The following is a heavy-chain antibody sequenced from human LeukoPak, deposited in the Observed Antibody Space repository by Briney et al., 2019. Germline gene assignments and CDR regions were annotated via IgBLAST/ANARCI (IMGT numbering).Heavy chain of an antibody. D-gene: IGHD3-3*02. J-gene: IGHJ4*02. Sequence: WIRQPPGKGLEWIGSIYYSGSTYYNPSLKSRVTISVDTSKNQFSLKLSSVTAADTAVYYCARLAIYYFDYWGQGTLVTVSS. CDR2: IYYSGST. CDR3: ARLAIYYFDY. V-gene: IGHV4-39*01.